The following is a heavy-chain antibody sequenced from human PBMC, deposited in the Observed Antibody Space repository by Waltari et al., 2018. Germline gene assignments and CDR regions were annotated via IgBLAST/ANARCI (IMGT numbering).Heavy chain of an antibody. J-gene: IGHJ5*02. CDR3: ARGYCSGGSCYSGWFDP. CDR2: ISSSSSYI. V-gene: IGHV3-21*01. D-gene: IGHD2-15*01. Sequence: EVQLVESGGGLVKPGGSLRLSCAASGFTFSSYSMHWVRQAPGKGLEWVSSISSSSSYIYYADSVKGRFTISRDNAKNSLYLQMNSLRAEDTAVYYCARGYCSGGSCYSGWFDPWGQGTLVTVSS. CDR1: GFTFSSYS.